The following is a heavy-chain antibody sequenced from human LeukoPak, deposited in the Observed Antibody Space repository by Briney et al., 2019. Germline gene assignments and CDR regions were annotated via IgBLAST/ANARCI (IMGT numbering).Heavy chain of an antibody. CDR1: GFTFSTYW. Sequence: PGGSLRLSCAASGFTFSTYWMSWVRQAQGKGLEWVANIKQDGSEKYYVDSVKGRFTISRDNAKNSLYLQMNSLRAEGTAMYYCARDSAGNDYWGQGTLVTVSS. CDR2: IKQDGSEK. D-gene: IGHD6-13*01. V-gene: IGHV3-7*01. J-gene: IGHJ4*02. CDR3: ARDSAGNDY.